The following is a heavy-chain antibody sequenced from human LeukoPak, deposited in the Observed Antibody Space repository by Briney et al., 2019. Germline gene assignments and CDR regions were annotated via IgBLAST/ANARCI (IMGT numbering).Heavy chain of an antibody. D-gene: IGHD3-16*01. CDR1: GYTFTSXG. J-gene: IGHJ3*02. CDR2: XXXYNGNT. CDR3: ARGGYDYLWGSSPDAFDI. Sequence: ASVKVSCKXSGYTFTSXGXTXXXXAPGXXXXXXXXXXXYNGNTXYAQKVQGXXTMTTDTSTSIAYMELRSLRSDDTAVYYCARGGYDYLWGSSPDAFDIWGQGTMVTVSS. V-gene: IGHV1-18*01.